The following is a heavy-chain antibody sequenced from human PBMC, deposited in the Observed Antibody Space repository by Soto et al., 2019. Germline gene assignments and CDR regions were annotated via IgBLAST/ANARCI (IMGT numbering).Heavy chain of an antibody. CDR3: TSDTFGLRDT. J-gene: IGHJ5*02. V-gene: IGHV3-74*01. D-gene: IGHD3-16*01. CDR1: GFPFSHYW. Sequence: GRSLRLSCAASGFPFSHYWMHWVRQTPGKGLVWVSRINPAGTITNYADSVEGRFTISRDNADSALFLQMNSLSAEDTAIYYCTSDTFGLRDTWGQGTLVTVSS. CDR2: INPAGTIT.